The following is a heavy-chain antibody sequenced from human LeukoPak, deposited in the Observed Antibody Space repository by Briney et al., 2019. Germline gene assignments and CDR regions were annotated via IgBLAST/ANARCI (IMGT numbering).Heavy chain of an antibody. CDR2: LYTSGTT. CDR1: GFSLSTKY. V-gene: IGHV3-66*01. Sequence: PGGSLRLSCAVSGFSLSTKYMNWVRQAPGKGLEWVSVLYTSGTTYYADSVKGRFSISRDSSDNTLYLQMNSLRVEDTGVYYCARELSTSGYYLAYWGQGTLVTVSS. J-gene: IGHJ4*02. D-gene: IGHD5-12*01. CDR3: ARELSTSGYYLAY.